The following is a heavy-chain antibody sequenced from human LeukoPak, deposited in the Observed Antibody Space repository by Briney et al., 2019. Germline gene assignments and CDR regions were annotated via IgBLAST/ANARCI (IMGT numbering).Heavy chain of an antibody. D-gene: IGHD3-10*01. CDR2: ISWNSGSV. J-gene: IGHJ3*02. Sequence: GGSLRLSCAASGFTFDDYALHWVRQAPGKGLEWVSGISWNSGSVGYADSVKGRFTISRDNAKNSLYLQMNSLRAEDTALYYCAKAPWFEEPFGAFDIWGQGTMVTVSS. CDR3: AKAPWFEEPFGAFDI. CDR1: GFTFDDYA. V-gene: IGHV3-9*01.